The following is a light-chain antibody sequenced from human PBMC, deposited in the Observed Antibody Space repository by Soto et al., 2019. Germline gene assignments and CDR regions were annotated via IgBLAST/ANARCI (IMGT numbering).Light chain of an antibody. J-gene: IGKJ1*01. CDR3: QQYNNWPPRA. V-gene: IGKV3-15*01. CDR2: AAS. Sequence: EIVMTQSPATLSVSPGERATLACRASQSVSSNLAWYQQKPGQAPRLLIYAASTRATGIPARFSGSGSGTEVILTISSLQSEDFAVYYCQQYNNWPPRAFGQGTKVEIK. CDR1: QSVSSN.